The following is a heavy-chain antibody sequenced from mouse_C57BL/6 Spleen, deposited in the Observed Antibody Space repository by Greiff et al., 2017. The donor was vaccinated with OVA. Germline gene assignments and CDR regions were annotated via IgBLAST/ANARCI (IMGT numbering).Heavy chain of an antibody. CDR1: GFTFSDYG. V-gene: IGHV5-17*01. CDR3: ARGSYYGSSYHWYFDV. J-gene: IGHJ1*03. D-gene: IGHD1-1*01. CDR2: ISSGSSTI. Sequence: EVQGVESGGGLVKPGGSLKLSCAASGFTFSDYGMHWFRQAPEKGLEWVAYISSGSSTIYYADTGKGRFTISRDNAKNTVLLQMASLRSEDTAMYYCARGSYYGSSYHWYFDVWGTGTTVTVSS.